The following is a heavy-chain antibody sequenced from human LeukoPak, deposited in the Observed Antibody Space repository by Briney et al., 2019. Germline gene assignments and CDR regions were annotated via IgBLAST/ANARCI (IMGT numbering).Heavy chain of an antibody. Sequence: GGSLRLSCAASGFTFSSYWMTWVRQAPGGGLEWVSNINGDGSIENYVHSVRGRFSIFRDNAKDALYLQMNSLRVDDTAIYYCARDPIVGDTGGGDYWGQGTLVTVSS. D-gene: IGHD1-26*01. CDR1: GFTFSSYW. CDR2: INGDGSIE. V-gene: IGHV3-7*01. J-gene: IGHJ4*02. CDR3: ARDPIVGDTGGGDY.